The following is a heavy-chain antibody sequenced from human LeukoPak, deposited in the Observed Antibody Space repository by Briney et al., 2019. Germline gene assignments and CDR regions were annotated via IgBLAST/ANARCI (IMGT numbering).Heavy chain of an antibody. CDR2: IRSDGNNE. V-gene: IGHV3-30*02. CDR1: GFTFSNYG. Sequence: GGSLRLSCAASGFTFSNYGMHWVRQAPGKGLKWVAFIRSDGNNEYYADSVKGRFTISRDNSKNTLNLQMNSLRAEDTAVHYCAKRMTTEAKNYFDDWGQGTLVTVSS. J-gene: IGHJ4*02. CDR3: AKRMTTEAKNYFDD. D-gene: IGHD4-17*01.